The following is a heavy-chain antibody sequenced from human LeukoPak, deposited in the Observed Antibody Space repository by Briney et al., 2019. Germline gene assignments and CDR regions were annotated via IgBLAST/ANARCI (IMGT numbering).Heavy chain of an antibody. CDR2: IKSKTDGGTT. V-gene: IGHV3-15*01. D-gene: IGHD3-22*01. Sequence: GGSLRLSCAASGFTFSNAWMSWVRQAPGKGLEWVGRIKSKTDGGTTDHAAPVKGRFTISRDDSKNTLYLQMNSLKTEDTAVYYCTTPYYYDSSGYYHKKYYFDYWGQGTLVTVSS. CDR3: TTPYYYDSSGYYHKKYYFDY. CDR1: GFTFSNAW. J-gene: IGHJ4*02.